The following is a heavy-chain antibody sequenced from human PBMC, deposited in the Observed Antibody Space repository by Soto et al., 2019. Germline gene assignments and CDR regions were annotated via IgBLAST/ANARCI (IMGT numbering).Heavy chain of an antibody. Sequence: QVQLVESGGGVVQPGRSLRLSCAASGFTFSSYGMHWVRQAPGKGLEWVAIIAHDGSNKYYADSVEGRFTISRDNSKNTLYLQMNSLRAEDTAVYYCAKDRAYRIPGGLDIWGQGTMVTVSS. CDR3: AKDRAYRIPGGLDI. CDR2: IAHDGSNK. D-gene: IGHD1-20*01. V-gene: IGHV3-30*18. CDR1: GFTFSSYG. J-gene: IGHJ3*02.